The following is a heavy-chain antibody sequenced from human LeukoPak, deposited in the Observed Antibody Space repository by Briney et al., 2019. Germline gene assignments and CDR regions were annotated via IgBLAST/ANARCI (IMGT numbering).Heavy chain of an antibody. CDR2: IKQDGNEK. V-gene: IGHV3-7*01. J-gene: IGHJ4*02. Sequence: GGSLRLSCAASGFTFSAYSMNWVRQAPGKGLEWVANIKQDGNEKYYVDSVKGRFTISRDNDKNSVYLQMNSLRAEDTAVYYCARRRYCSSGSCYGDYWGQGTLVTVSS. CDR3: ARRRYCSSGSCYGDY. CDR1: GFTFSAYS. D-gene: IGHD2-15*01.